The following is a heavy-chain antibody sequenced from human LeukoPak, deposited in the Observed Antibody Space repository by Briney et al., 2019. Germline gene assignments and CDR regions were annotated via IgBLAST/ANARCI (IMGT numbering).Heavy chain of an antibody. CDR2: IIPIFGTA. CDR3: ARWVVDYYGSGSPIYYYYMDV. D-gene: IGHD3-10*01. CDR1: GGTFSSYA. J-gene: IGHJ6*03. V-gene: IGHV1-69*01. Sequence: GASVKVSCKASGGTFSSYAISWVRQAPGQGLEWMGGIIPIFGTANYAQKFQGRVTITADESTSTAYMELSSLRSEDTAVYYCARWVVDYYGSGSPIYYYYMDVWGKGTTVTISS.